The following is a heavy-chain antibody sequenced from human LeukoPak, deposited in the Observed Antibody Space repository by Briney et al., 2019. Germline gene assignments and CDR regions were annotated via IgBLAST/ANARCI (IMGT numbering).Heavy chain of an antibody. V-gene: IGHV4-34*01. D-gene: IGHD2-15*01. J-gene: IGHJ5*02. CDR1: GGSFSGYY. CDR3: ARGPDCSGGSCYPYWFDP. CDR2: INHRVST. Sequence: SETLSLTCAVYGGSFSGYYWSWIRQPPGKGREWIGEINHRVSTNYNPSLKSRVTISVDTSQNQFSLKLSSVTAAEKAVYYCARGPDCSGGSCYPYWFDPWGQGTLVTVSS.